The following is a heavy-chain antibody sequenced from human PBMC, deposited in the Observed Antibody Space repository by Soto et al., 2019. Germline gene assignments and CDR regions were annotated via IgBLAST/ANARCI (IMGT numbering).Heavy chain of an antibody. CDR2: VSHRGNT. CDR3: ARSRFTATWSKFGY. D-gene: IGHD3-3*01. CDR1: GVFIASDAYY. J-gene: IGHJ4*02. V-gene: IGHV4-31*11. Sequence: SETLSLTCGVSGVFIASDAYYWGWIRHHPGKGLEWIGYVSHRGNTYYNPSLKSRLTISLDTSKNQFYLHLTSVTAADTAVYYCARSRFTATWSKFGYWGQGTQVTVSS.